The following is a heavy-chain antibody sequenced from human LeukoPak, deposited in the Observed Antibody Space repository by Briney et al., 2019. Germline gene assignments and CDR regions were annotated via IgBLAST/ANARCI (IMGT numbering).Heavy chain of an antibody. CDR2: IYYSGST. Sequence: PSETLSLTCTVSGASISNNNYYWGWIRQPPGKGLEWIGSIYYSGSTDYNPSLKSRVTISVDTSKNHFSLKLSSVTAADTAVYYCARSARIAARPENFDYWGQGTLVTVSS. CDR1: GASISNNNYY. V-gene: IGHV4-39*02. CDR3: ARSARIAARPENFDY. D-gene: IGHD6-6*01. J-gene: IGHJ4*02.